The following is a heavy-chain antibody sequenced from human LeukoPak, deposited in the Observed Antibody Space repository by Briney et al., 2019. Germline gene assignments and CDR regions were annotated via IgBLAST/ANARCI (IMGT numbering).Heavy chain of an antibody. CDR1: GGTFSSHA. D-gene: IGHD3-3*01. V-gene: IGHV1-69*13. CDR2: IIPIFGTA. Sequence: SVKVSCKASGGTFSSHAISWVRQAPGQGLEWMGGIIPIFGTANYAQKFQGRVTITADESTSTAYMELSSLRSEDTAVYYCARERYYDFWSGPRYYYYYYMDVWGKGTTVTVSS. CDR3: ARERYYDFWSGPRYYYYYYMDV. J-gene: IGHJ6*03.